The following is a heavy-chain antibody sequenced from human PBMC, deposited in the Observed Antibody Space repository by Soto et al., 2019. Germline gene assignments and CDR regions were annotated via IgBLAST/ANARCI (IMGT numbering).Heavy chain of an antibody. V-gene: IGHV3-48*04. Sequence: EVQLVESGGGLVQPGGSLRLSCAASGFTFSSYSMNWVRQAPGKGLEWISYIRGGGSPIYYADSVKGRFTISRDDAKNSVYLQMNSLRAEDTALYYCATKIYGTTYFSNWGQGTLVTVSS. D-gene: IGHD1-7*01. CDR2: IRGGGSPI. J-gene: IGHJ4*02. CDR1: GFTFSSYS. CDR3: ATKIYGTTYFSN.